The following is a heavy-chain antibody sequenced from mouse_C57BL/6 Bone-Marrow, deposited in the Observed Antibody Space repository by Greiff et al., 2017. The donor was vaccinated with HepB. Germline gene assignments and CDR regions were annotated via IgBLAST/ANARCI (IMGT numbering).Heavy chain of an antibody. CDR3: VREEFHFDY. Sequence: EVKVVESGGGLVQPKGSLKLSCAASGFTFNTYAMHWVRQAPGKGLEWVARIRNKSSNYASYYADSVKDRFTISRAESQSMLYLQMNNPKTEDTAMYYCVREEFHFDYWGQGTTLTVSS. CDR1: GFTFNTYA. CDR2: IRNKSSNYAS. J-gene: IGHJ2*01. V-gene: IGHV10-3*01.